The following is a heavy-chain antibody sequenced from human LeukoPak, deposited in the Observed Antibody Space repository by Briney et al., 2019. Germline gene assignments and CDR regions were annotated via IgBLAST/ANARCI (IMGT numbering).Heavy chain of an antibody. CDR2: IYPGDSDT. Sequence: GESLKISRKGSGYSFTSYWIGWVRQMPGKGLEWMGIIYPGDSDTRYSPSFQGQVTISADKSISTAYLQWSSLKASDTAMYYCARTVPAAIYDYYYYYMDVWGKGTTVTVSS. CDR3: ARTVPAAIYDYYYYYMDV. D-gene: IGHD2-2*02. J-gene: IGHJ6*03. CDR1: GYSFTSYW. V-gene: IGHV5-51*01.